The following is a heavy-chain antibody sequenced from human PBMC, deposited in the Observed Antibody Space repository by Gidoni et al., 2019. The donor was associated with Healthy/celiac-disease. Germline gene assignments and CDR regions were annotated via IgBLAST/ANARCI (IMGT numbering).Heavy chain of an antibody. J-gene: IGHJ3*02. CDR3: ARGNLLEMATIKGAFDI. D-gene: IGHD5-12*01. Sequence: QVQLQESGPGLVKPSETLSLTCTVSGGSISSYYWSWIRQPPGKGLEWIGYIYYSGSTNYNPSLKSRVTISVDTSKNQFSLKLSSVTAADTAVYYCARGNLLEMATIKGAFDIWGQGTMVTVSS. V-gene: IGHV4-59*01. CDR1: GGSISSYY. CDR2: IYYSGST.